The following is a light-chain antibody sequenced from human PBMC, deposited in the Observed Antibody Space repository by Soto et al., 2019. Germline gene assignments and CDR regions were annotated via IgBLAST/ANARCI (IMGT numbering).Light chain of an antibody. CDR1: QDISNY. J-gene: IGKJ3*01. CDR2: DAS. V-gene: IGKV1-33*01. Sequence: DIQMTQSPSSLSASVGDRVTITCQASQDISNYLNWYQQKPGIAPKLLIYDASNLETGVPSRFSGSGSGTDFTFTISSLQPEDVATYHCQQYDSVPFTFGPGTKVDVK. CDR3: QQYDSVPFT.